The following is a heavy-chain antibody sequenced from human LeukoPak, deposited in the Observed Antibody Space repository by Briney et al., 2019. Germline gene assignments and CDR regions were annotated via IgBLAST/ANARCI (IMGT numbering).Heavy chain of an antibody. CDR2: INERRNT. J-gene: IGHJ4*02. D-gene: IGHD2-8*01. CDR1: GGSLSSYY. Sequence: SETLSLTCAVSGGSLSSYYWSWIRQPPGKGLEWIGEINERRNTNFDPSLKSRVTISIDTSKNHFSLKLSSVTAADTAVYYCARLIPSSYYFDYWGQGTLVTVSS. CDR3: ARLIPSSYYFDY. V-gene: IGHV4-34*01.